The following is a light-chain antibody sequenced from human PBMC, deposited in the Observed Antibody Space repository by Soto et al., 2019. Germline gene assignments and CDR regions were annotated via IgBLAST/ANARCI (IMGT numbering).Light chain of an antibody. CDR3: SSFAGSNELWV. J-gene: IGLJ3*02. Sequence: QSALTQPPSASGSPGQSVTISCTGTSSAIGAYNYVSWYQQHPGKAPKRMIHEVTKRPSGVPDRFSGSKSGNTASLNVSGLQAEYEADYSCSSFAGSNELWVFGGWTKVTVL. V-gene: IGLV2-8*01. CDR1: SSAIGAYNY. CDR2: EVT.